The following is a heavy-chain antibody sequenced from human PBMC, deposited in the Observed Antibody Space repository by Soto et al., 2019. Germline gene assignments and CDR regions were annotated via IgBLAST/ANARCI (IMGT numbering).Heavy chain of an antibody. D-gene: IGHD1-26*01. Sequence: GESLKISCDGSGYSFTIYWIGWVLQMPGKGLEWMGIIYPGDSDTRYSPSFQGQVTISADKSISTAYLQWSSLKASDTAMYYCARQHKGATDAFDIWGQGTMVTVS. CDR3: ARQHKGATDAFDI. V-gene: IGHV5-51*01. CDR1: GYSFTIYW. J-gene: IGHJ3*02. CDR2: IYPGDSDT.